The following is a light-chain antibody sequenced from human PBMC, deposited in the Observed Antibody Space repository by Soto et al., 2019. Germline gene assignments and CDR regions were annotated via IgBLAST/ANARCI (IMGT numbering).Light chain of an antibody. J-gene: IGKJ5*01. V-gene: IGKV3-11*01. CDR2: DAS. CDR3: QQRSIWPLT. CDR1: QSVSSY. Sequence: ILLTQSPATLSLSPEERATLSCRASQSVSSYLGWYQQKPGQAPRLLIYDASNRATGIPARFSGSGSGTDFTLTISSLEPEDFAVYYCQQRSIWPLTFGQGTRLEIK.